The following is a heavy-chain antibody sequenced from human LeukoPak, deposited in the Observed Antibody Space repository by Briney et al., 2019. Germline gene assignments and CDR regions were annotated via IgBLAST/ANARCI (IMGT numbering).Heavy chain of an antibody. CDR3: ARDGYYGSGSYYNDYFDY. CDR1: GYTFTSYY. Sequence: ASVKVSCKASGYTFTSYYMHWVRQAPGQGLEWMGIINPSGGSTSYAQKFQGRVTMTRDTSISTAYMELSRLRSDDTAVYYCARDGYYGSGSYYNDYFDYWGQGTLVTVSS. V-gene: IGHV1-46*01. D-gene: IGHD3-10*01. CDR2: INPSGGST. J-gene: IGHJ4*02.